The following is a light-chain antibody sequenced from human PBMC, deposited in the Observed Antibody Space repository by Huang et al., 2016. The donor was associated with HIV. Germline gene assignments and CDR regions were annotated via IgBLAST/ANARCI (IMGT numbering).Light chain of an antibody. CDR3: QQRSSGYT. CDR2: GAS. V-gene: IGKV3-11*01. CDR1: QSVGTY. Sequence: EIVLTQSPATLSLSPGEGATLSCRASQSVGTYLPWYQQKPGQAPGLIIYGASNRAAGSPARVSGSGAGTDFTLTISSLGPEDFAVDYCQQRSSGYTFGQGTKLEIK. J-gene: IGKJ2*01.